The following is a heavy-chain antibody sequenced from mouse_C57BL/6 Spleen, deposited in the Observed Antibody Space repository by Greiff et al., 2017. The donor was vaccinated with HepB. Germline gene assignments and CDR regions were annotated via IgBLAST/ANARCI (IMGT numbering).Heavy chain of an antibody. D-gene: IGHD1-1*01. Sequence: EVQGVESGGGLVQPGGSLKLSCAASGFTFSDYGMAWVRQAPRKGPEWVAFISNLAYSIYYADTVTGRFTISRENAKNTLYLEMSSLRSEDTAMYYCARHLYGSSYAMDYWGQGTSVTVSS. J-gene: IGHJ4*01. V-gene: IGHV5-15*01. CDR1: GFTFSDYG. CDR3: ARHLYGSSYAMDY. CDR2: ISNLAYSI.